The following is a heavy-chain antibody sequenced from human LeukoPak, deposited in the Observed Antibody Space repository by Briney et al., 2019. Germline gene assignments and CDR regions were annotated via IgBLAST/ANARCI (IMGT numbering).Heavy chain of an antibody. Sequence: PGGSLRLSCAASGFTFSSYEMNWVRQAPGKGLEWVSSISSSSSYIYYADSVKGRFTISRDNAKNSLYLQMNSLRAEDTAVYYCARYTWLGYYMDVWGKGTTVTVSS. CDR1: GFTFSSYE. CDR3: ARYTWLGYYMDV. J-gene: IGHJ6*03. V-gene: IGHV3-21*01. D-gene: IGHD3-10*01. CDR2: ISSSSSYI.